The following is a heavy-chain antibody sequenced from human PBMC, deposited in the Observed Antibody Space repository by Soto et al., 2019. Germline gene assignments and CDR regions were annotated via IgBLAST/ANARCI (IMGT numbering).Heavy chain of an antibody. Sequence: QVQLVESGGGVVQPGRSLRLSCAASGFTFSSYGMHWVRQAPGKGLEWVAVIWYDGSNKYYADSVKGRFTISRDNSKNTLDLQMNSPRAEDTAVYYCARDADYYGSGSYYTYYYYYMDVWGKGTTVTVSS. J-gene: IGHJ6*03. D-gene: IGHD3-10*01. CDR2: IWYDGSNK. CDR3: ARDADYYGSGSYYTYYYYYMDV. V-gene: IGHV3-33*01. CDR1: GFTFSSYG.